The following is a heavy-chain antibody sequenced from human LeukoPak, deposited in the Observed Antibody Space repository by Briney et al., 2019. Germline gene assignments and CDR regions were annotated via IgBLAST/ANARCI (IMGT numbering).Heavy chain of an antibody. J-gene: IGHJ4*02. V-gene: IGHV1-2*02. Sequence: ASVKVSCKASGYTFTGYYMHWVRQAPGQGLEWMGWINPNSGGTNYAQKFQGRVTMTRDTSISTAYMELSRLRSDDTAVYYCARLFYSGSYGGSYWGQGTLVTVSS. CDR2: INPNSGGT. CDR3: ARLFYSGSYGGSY. D-gene: IGHD1-26*01. CDR1: GYTFTGYY.